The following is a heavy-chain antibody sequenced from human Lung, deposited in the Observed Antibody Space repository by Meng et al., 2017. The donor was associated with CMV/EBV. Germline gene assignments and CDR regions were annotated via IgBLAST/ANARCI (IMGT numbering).Heavy chain of an antibody. CDR3: AKDSTSSA. Sequence: GESXKISCAASGFTFSNYAMNWVRQAPGKGLEWVAVIYAGGRSAYYADSVKGRFTIFRDGSKNTGYLEMNSLRAEDTALYYCAKDSTSSAWSEGTLVTVSS. CDR2: IYAGGRSA. V-gene: IGHV3-23*03. J-gene: IGHJ5*02. D-gene: IGHD5/OR15-5a*01. CDR1: GFTFSNYA.